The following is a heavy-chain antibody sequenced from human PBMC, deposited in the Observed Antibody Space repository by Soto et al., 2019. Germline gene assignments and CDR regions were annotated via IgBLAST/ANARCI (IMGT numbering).Heavy chain of an antibody. V-gene: IGHV3-74*01. CDR1: GFAFSTKW. CDR2: INIDGTTT. J-gene: IGHJ5*02. D-gene: IGHD1-26*01. Sequence: EVQLVESGGGLVQPGGSLRLSCAASGFAFSTKWMHWVRQGPGKGLVSVSRINIDGTTTNYADSVKGRFTISRDNAKNMLYLQMDSLRAEDTAVYYCARIPYSDTDPCPWGQGTLVTVSS. CDR3: ARIPYSDTDPCP.